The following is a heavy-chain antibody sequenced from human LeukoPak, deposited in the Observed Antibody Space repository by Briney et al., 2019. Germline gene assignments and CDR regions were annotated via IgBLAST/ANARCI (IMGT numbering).Heavy chain of an antibody. CDR3: AREESGYCSGGSCYYWFDP. J-gene: IGHJ5*02. CDR2: IYYSGIT. Sequence: SETLSLTCTVPGGSISSYYWSWIRQPPGKGLEWIGYIYYSGITNYSPSLKSRVNISVDTSKNQFSLKLSSVTAADTAVYYCAREESGYCSGGSCYYWFDPWGQGTLVTVSS. CDR1: GGSISSYY. V-gene: IGHV4-59*01. D-gene: IGHD2-15*01.